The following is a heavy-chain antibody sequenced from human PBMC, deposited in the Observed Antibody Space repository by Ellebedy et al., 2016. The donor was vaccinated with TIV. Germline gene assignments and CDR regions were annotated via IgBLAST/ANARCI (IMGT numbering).Heavy chain of an antibody. CDR2: IDWDDDE. V-gene: IGHV2-70*11. Sequence: SGPTLVKPTQTLTLTCTFSGFSLSTSGMCVSWIRQPPGKALEWLARIDWDDDEYYSTSLKTRLTISKDTSKNQVVLTMTNMDPVDTATYYCARRLYNWNDEGAFDVWGQGTMVTVSS. J-gene: IGHJ3*01. D-gene: IGHD1-1*01. CDR3: ARRLYNWNDEGAFDV. CDR1: GFSLSTSGMC.